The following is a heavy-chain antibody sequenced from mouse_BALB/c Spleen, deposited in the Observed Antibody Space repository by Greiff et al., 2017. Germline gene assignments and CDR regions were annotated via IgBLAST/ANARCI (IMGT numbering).Heavy chain of an antibody. J-gene: IGHJ2*01. Sequence: VQLQQPGAELVKPGASVKLSCKASGYTFTSYYMYWVKQRPGQGLEWIGGINPSNGGTNFNEKFKSKATLTVDKSSSTAYMQLSSLTSEDSAVYYCTRSSPCYAFDDWGQGTTLTVSS. V-gene: IGHV1S81*02. D-gene: IGHD2-10*01. CDR3: TRSSPCYAFDD. CDR2: INPSNGGT. CDR1: GYTFTSYY.